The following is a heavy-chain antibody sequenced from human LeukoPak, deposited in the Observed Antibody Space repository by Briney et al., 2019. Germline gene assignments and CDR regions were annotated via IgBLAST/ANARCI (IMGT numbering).Heavy chain of an antibody. Sequence: ASVKVSCKAFGYSFTSYYMHWVRQAPGQGLEWMGIINPSGGTTSYAQRFQDRVTMTTDTSTSTAYMELRSLRSDDTAVYYCARDFYSSPDYWGQGTLVTVSS. J-gene: IGHJ4*02. CDR1: GYSFTSYY. D-gene: IGHD6-13*01. V-gene: IGHV1-46*01. CDR3: ARDFYSSPDY. CDR2: INPSGGTT.